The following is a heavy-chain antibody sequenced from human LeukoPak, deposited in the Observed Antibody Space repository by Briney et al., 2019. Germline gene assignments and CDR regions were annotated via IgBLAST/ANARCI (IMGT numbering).Heavy chain of an antibody. CDR1: GVSISSGGYY. CDR3: ARSRGGVTGY. J-gene: IGHJ4*02. CDR2: IYYSGST. V-gene: IGHV4-31*03. D-gene: IGHD3-16*01. Sequence: PSETLSLTCTVSGVSISSGGYYWSWIRQHPGKGLEWIGYIYYSGSTHYNPSLKSRVTISVDTSKNQFSLKLSSVTAADTAVYYCARSRGGVTGYWGQGTLVTVSS.